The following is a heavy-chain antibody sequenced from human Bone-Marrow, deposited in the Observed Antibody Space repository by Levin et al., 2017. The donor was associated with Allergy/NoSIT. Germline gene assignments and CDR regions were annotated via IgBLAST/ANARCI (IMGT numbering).Heavy chain of an antibody. CDR2: IAYDGYNK. CDR1: GFPFSNYA. Sequence: PGGSLRLSCSGSGFPFSNYAIHWVRQAPGKGPEWVAHIAYDGYNKRYSDSVKGRFTISRDNSKNTVNLQMNSLTTEDTALYYCAKEEVAFHLWGQGTMVVVSS. V-gene: IGHV3-30*18. J-gene: IGHJ3*01. CDR3: AKEEVAFHL.